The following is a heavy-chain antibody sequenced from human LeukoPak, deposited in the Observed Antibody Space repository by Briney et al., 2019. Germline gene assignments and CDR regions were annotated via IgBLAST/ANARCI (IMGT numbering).Heavy chain of an antibody. CDR1: GGSVSSSRHY. D-gene: IGHD6-19*01. CDR2: IYYSGST. J-gene: IGHJ4*02. V-gene: IGHV4-39*01. CDR3: ATCTAMAGRIDS. Sequence: PSETLSLTCTVSGGSVSSSRHYWDWIRQPLGKGLEWIGSIYYSGSTYYNPSLKSRVSISVDTSKNKFSLKLSSVTDADTAVYYCATCTAMAGRIDSWGQGTLVTVSS.